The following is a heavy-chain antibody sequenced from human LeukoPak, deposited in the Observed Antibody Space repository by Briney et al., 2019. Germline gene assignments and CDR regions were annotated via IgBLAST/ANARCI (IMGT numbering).Heavy chain of an antibody. V-gene: IGHV3-21*06. J-gene: IGHJ4*02. D-gene: IGHD2-21*01. CDR1: GFTFSTYA. CDR2: MSSGSSYI. Sequence: GGSLRLSCAASGFTFSTYAMTWVRQAPGKGLEWISSMSSGSSYIYYADSVRGRFTISRDNTKNSLYLEMNNLRGEDTAIYYCARDRPTGASRVFVVQWGQGTPVTVSS. CDR3: ARDRPTGASRVFVVQ.